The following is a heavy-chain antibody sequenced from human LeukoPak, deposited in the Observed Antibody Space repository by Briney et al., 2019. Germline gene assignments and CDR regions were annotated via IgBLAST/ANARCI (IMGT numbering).Heavy chain of an antibody. CDR1: GFTFNSYG. CDR2: IWSDGTEK. J-gene: IGHJ4*02. Sequence: GGSLRLSCAASGFTFNSYGMHWVRQAPGKGLEWVAVIWSDGTEKYYADSVKGRFAISRDDSTKMVYLQMNSLRVEDTAVYYCAKDIERGFDYTNSLDYWGQGTLVTVSS. D-gene: IGHD4-11*01. CDR3: AKDIERGFDYTNSLDY. V-gene: IGHV3-33*06.